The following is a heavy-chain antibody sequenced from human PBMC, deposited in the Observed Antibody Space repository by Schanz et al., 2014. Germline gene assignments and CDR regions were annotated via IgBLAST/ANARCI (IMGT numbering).Heavy chain of an antibody. Sequence: VQLVESGGGVVQPGGSLRLSCAASGFTFNSYAFHWVRQAPGKGLEWVSTIYSSGSTYYADSVKGRMTVSRDTSKNALFLQMNNLRAEDTAVYYCASPPISVAGRLADYWGQGILVAVSS. D-gene: IGHD6-19*01. CDR2: IYSSGST. V-gene: IGHV3-66*01. CDR3: ASPPISVAGRLADY. CDR1: GFTFNSYA. J-gene: IGHJ4*02.